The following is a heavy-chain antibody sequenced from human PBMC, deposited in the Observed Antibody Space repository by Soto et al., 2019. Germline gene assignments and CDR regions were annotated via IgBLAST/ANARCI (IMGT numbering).Heavy chain of an antibody. J-gene: IGHJ5*02. CDR3: ARVPGP. Sequence: SETLSLTCAVSGCSISSGGYSWSWIRQPPGKGLEWIGYIYHSGSTYYNPSLRSRVTISVDRSKNQFSLKLSSVTAADTAVYYCARVPGPWGQGTLVTVSS. V-gene: IGHV4-30-2*01. CDR2: IYHSGST. CDR1: GCSISSGGYS.